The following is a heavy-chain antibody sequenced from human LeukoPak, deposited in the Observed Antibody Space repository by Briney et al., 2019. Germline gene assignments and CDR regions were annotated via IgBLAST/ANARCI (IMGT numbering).Heavy chain of an antibody. CDR1: GFTFSSYE. Sequence: HPGGSLRLSCAASGFTFSSYEMNWVRQAPGKGLEWVSYISSSGGTIYYADSVKGRFTISRDNAKNSLYLQMNSLRAEDTAVYCCAREPNPLYYYGMDVWGQGTTVTVSS. V-gene: IGHV3-48*03. J-gene: IGHJ6*02. CDR2: ISSSGGTI. CDR3: AREPNPLYYYGMDV.